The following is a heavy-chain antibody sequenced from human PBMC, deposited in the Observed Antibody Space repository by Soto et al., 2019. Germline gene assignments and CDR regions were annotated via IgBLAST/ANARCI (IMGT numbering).Heavy chain of an antibody. V-gene: IGHV3-30*03. CDR3: AMGGRQWLVTSDFNY. D-gene: IGHD6-19*01. J-gene: IGHJ4*02. CDR1: GFTFSDYA. Sequence: VQLVESGGGVVQPGRSLRLSCAASGFTFSDYAMHWVRQAPGKGLEWVAVVSHDGRNTHYADSVKGRFTISRDSSKNTFSMEMTSLRAEDRAVYYCAMGGRQWLVTSDFNYWGQGALVTVSS. CDR2: VSHDGRNT.